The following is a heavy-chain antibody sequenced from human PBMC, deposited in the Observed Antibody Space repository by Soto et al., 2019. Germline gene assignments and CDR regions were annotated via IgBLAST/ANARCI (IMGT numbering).Heavy chain of an antibody. CDR3: SRCFFSGSSYSGSWYYFDS. CDR1: GGSFSGYI. D-gene: IGHD1-26*01. Sequence: PSETLSLTCAVSGGSFSGYIWTWIRQTPGKGLQWIGQINHSGSSIYNPSLKNRVTISTMSNNKFSLELSSVTAADTAVYYCSRCFFSGSSYSGSWYYFDSWGQGTMVTVSS. CDR2: INHSGSS. J-gene: IGHJ4*02. V-gene: IGHV4-34*01.